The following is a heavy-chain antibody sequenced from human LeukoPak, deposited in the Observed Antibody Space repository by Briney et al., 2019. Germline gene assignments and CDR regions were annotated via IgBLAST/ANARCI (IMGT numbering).Heavy chain of an antibody. V-gene: IGHV3-23*01. CDR3: ARGPDYGARLDYFDY. CDR1: GFTFSSYA. J-gene: IGHJ4*02. Sequence: GGSLRLSCAASGFTFSSYAMSWVRQAPGKGLEWVSAISGSGGSTYYADSVKGRFTISRDNSENTLYLQMNSLRAEDTAVYSCARGPDYGARLDYFDYWGQGTLVTVSS. CDR2: ISGSGGST. D-gene: IGHD4-17*01.